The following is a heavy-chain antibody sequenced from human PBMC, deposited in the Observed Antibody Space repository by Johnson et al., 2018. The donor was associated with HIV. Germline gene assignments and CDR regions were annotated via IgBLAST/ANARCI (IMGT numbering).Heavy chain of an antibody. D-gene: IGHD6-25*01. CDR2: ISPDGSNK. CDR3: ARAPPGGAFDI. J-gene: IGHJ3*02. Sequence: QVQLVESGGGVVQPGRSLRLSCAASGFTFSTYVMYWVRQAPGKGLEWVALISPDGSNKYYADSVKGRITISRDNSKYTVYMQMNSLRVEDTAVYYCARAPPGGAFDIWGQGTMVTVSS. V-gene: IGHV3-30*03. CDR1: GFTFSTYV.